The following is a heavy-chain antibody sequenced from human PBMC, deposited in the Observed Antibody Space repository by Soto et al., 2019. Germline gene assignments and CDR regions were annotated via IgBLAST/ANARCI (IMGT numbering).Heavy chain of an antibody. J-gene: IGHJ3*02. CDR3: ARDKVWGGFDI. CDR1: GYSFSNYN. CDR2: ISGYNGNT. Sequence: QVPLVQSGPELKKPGASVKVSCKSSGYSFSNYNFFWVRQAPGQGLEWLGWISGYNGNTNYAQKLQGRVTLTTDSFTSTAYMELRSLRSDDTAIYYCARDKVWGGFDIWGQGTMVTVSS. D-gene: IGHD3-16*01. V-gene: IGHV1-18*01.